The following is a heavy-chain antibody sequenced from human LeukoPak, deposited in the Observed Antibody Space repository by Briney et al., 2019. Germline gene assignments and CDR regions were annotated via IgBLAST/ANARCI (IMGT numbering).Heavy chain of an antibody. J-gene: IGHJ3*02. CDR2: IYLSGDT. V-gene: IGHV3-13*04. CDR3: ARVCKGDCIAFDI. Sequence: GGSLRLSCAASGFTFSTYEMHWVRQAAGKGLEWVSAIYLSGDTYYLDSVKGRFTISRENAKNSLYLQMNSLTVGDTAVYYCARVCKGDCIAFDIWGPGTVVTAPS. D-gene: IGHD2-21*02. CDR1: GFTFSTYE.